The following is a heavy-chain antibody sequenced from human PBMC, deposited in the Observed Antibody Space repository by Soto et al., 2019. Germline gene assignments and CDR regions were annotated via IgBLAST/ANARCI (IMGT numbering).Heavy chain of an antibody. CDR2: SWYDGTNK. V-gene: IGHV3-33*07. Sequence: RGSLRLSCAASGFTLNTYGMYWVRHAPGKGLEWVAVSWYDGTNKDYADSVKGRFTISRDNSRNTLYLQMNSLRAEDTAVYYCARGRVGATECDAFDIWGQGTMVTVSS. CDR3: ARGRVGATECDAFDI. J-gene: IGHJ3*02. D-gene: IGHD1-26*01. CDR1: GFTLNTYG.